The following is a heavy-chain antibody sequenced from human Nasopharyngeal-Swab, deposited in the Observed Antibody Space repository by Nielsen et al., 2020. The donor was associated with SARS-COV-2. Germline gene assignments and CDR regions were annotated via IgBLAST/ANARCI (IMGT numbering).Heavy chain of an antibody. Sequence: GESLKISCAASGFTFSSYAISWVRQAPGKGLEWVSVISGSDYSTYYADSVKGRFTISRDNSKNTVSLQMNSLRVEDTAMYYCAKGDGLGATTASFDYWGQGILVTVSS. CDR1: GFTFSSYA. J-gene: IGHJ4*02. CDR3: AKGDGLGATTASFDY. CDR2: ISGSDYST. V-gene: IGHV3-23*01. D-gene: IGHD5-24*01.